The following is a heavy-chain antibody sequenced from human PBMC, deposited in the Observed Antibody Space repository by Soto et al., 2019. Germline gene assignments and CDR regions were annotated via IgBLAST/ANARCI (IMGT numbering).Heavy chain of an antibody. V-gene: IGHV3-33*01. CDR2: IWYDGSNK. CDR1: GFTFSSYG. CDR3: AREGYSYGPLGGVFS. J-gene: IGHJ5*02. Sequence: GGSLRLSCAASGFTFSSYGMHWVRQAPGKGLEWVAVIWYDGSNKYYADSVKGRLTISRDNSKNTLYLQMNSLRAEDTAVYYCAREGYSYGPLGGVFSWGQGTLVTVSS. D-gene: IGHD5-18*01.